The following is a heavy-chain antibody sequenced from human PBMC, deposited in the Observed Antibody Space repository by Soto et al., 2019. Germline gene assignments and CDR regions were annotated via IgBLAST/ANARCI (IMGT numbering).Heavy chain of an antibody. J-gene: IGHJ3*02. Sequence: XSGKFSCQASVYALTRYDINWVRQATGQGLEWMGWMNPNSGNTGYAQKFQGRVTMTRNTSISTAYMELSSLRSEDTAVYYCALLGGAGDAFDIWGQGTMVTVSS. CDR2: MNPNSGNT. CDR1: VYALTRYD. CDR3: ALLGGAGDAFDI. V-gene: IGHV1-8*01. D-gene: IGHD6-25*01.